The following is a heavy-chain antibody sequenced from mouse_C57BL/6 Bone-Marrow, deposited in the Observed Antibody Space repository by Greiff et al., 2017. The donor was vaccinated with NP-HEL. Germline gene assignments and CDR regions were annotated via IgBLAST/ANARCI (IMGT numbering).Heavy chain of an antibody. J-gene: IGHJ4*01. CDR1: GYTFTSYG. D-gene: IGHD2-4*01. V-gene: IGHV1-81*01. CDR2: IYPRSGNT. Sequence: QVQLQQSGAELARPGASVKLSCTASGYTFTSYGISWVKQRTGQGLEWIGEIYPRSGNTYYNEKFKGQATLTADKSSNTAYMQLRSLTSEDSAVFICATPNMIEDYAMDYWGQGTSVTVSS. CDR3: ATPNMIEDYAMDY.